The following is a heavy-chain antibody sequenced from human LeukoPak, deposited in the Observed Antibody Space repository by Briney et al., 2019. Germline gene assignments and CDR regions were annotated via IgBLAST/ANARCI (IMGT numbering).Heavy chain of an antibody. CDR3: ARSIAARLVLGAFDI. Sequence: PGGSLRLSCAASGFTFDDYGMRGVGQAAGKGREWVGGMNWNGGSTVYAESGKGRVTICREKEKNSVYLQMNSLRAEDTALYYCARSIAARLVLGAFDIWGQGTMVTVSS. D-gene: IGHD6-6*01. V-gene: IGHV3-20*04. J-gene: IGHJ3*02. CDR1: GFTFDDYG. CDR2: MNWNGGST.